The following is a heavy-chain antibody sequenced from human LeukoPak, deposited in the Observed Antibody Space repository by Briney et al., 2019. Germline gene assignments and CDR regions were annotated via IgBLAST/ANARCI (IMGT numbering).Heavy chain of an antibody. Sequence: GGSLRLSCAASGFTFSSYAMSWVRQAPGKGLEWVSAISGSGGSTYYADSVKGRFTISRDNSKNTLYLQMNSLRAEDTAVYYCAKGRYYYDSSSYRLLEYWGQGTLVTVSS. CDR2: ISGSGGST. J-gene: IGHJ4*02. CDR3: AKGRYYYDSSSYRLLEY. V-gene: IGHV3-23*01. CDR1: GFTFSSYA. D-gene: IGHD3-22*01.